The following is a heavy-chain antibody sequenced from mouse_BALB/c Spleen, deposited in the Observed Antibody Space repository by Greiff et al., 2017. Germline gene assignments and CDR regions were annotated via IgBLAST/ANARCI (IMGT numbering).Heavy chain of an antibody. V-gene: IGHV1-7*01. CDR3: ARTVYYGSRTGFAY. CDR1: GYTFTSYW. CDR2: INPSTGYT. J-gene: IGHJ3*01. Sequence: VQLQQSGAELAKPGASVKMSCKASGYTFTSYWMHWVKQRPGQGLEWIGYINPSTGYTEYNQKFKDKATLTADKSSSTAYMQLSSLTSEDSAVYYCARTVYYGSRTGFAYWGQGTLVTVSA. D-gene: IGHD1-1*01.